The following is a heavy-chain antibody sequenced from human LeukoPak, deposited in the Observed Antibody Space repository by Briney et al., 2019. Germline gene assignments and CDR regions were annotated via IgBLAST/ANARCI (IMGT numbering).Heavy chain of an antibody. V-gene: IGHV4-59*08. CDR2: ILNLNGVRT. D-gene: IGHD6-19*01. Sequence: NASETLSLTCSVSGGSISTYYWSWIRQSPGKGLEWIGYILNLNGVRTNYNSFLKSRVTISVDTSKNQFSLKLTSVTATDTAVYYCARHTSGWSTIDYWGQGTLVTVSS. CDR1: GGSISTYY. J-gene: IGHJ4*02. CDR3: ARHTSGWSTIDY.